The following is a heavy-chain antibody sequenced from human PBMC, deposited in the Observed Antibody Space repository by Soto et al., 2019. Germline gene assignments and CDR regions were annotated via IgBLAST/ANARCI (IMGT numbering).Heavy chain of an antibody. D-gene: IGHD3-22*01. CDR1: GFTFSSYV. V-gene: IGHV3-23*01. Sequence: GGSLRLSCAASGFTFSSYVMSWVRQTPGKGLEWVSAISSTGGSTNYADSVKGRFTISRDNSKNTVYMQMNSLRAEDTAVYYCAKGERFDSSGYYYKGAFDIWGQGTMVTVSS. CDR3: AKGERFDSSGYYYKGAFDI. J-gene: IGHJ3*02. CDR2: ISSTGGST.